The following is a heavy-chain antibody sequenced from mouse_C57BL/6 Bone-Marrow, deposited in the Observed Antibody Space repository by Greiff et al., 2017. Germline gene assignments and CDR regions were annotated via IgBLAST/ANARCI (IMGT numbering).Heavy chain of an antibody. V-gene: IGHV3-6*01. CDR3: AGGRSYRWYCDV. J-gene: IGHJ1*03. CDR1: GYSITSGYY. CDR2: ISYDGSN. Sequence: EVQLVASGPGLVKPSQSLSLTCSVTGYSITSGYYWNWIRQFPGNKLEWMGYISYDGSNNYNPSPKNRISIHRDTSKNQFVLKVNSVTTEDTATCYGAGGRSYRWYCDVWGTGTTVTVSS. D-gene: IGHD1-1*01.